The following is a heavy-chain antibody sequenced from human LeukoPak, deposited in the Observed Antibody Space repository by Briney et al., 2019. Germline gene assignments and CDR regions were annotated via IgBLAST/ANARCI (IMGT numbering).Heavy chain of an antibody. CDR1: GFTFDDYA. CDR3: ARDLRPQRYHDILTGNYYIRGMDV. V-gene: IGHV3-11*04. J-gene: IGHJ6*02. Sequence: PGRSLRLSCAASGFTFDDYAMHWVRQAPGKGLEWVSYISSSGSTIYYADSVKGRFTISRDNAKNSLYLQMNSLRAEDTAVYYCARDLRPQRYHDILTGNYYIRGMDVWGQGTTVTVSS. D-gene: IGHD3-9*01. CDR2: ISSSGSTI.